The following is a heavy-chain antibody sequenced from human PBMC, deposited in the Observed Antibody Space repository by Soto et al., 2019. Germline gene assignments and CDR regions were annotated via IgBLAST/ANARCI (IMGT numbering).Heavy chain of an antibody. Sequence: SETLSLTCTVSGGSISSSSYYWGWIRQPPGKGLEWIGSIYYSGCTYYNPSLKSRVTISVDTSKNQFSLKLSSVTAADTAVYYCASHRYSSDWDDYWGQGTLVTVSS. CDR3: ASHRYSSDWDDY. D-gene: IGHD6-19*01. CDR2: IYYSGCT. V-gene: IGHV4-39*01. CDR1: GGSISSSSYY. J-gene: IGHJ4*02.